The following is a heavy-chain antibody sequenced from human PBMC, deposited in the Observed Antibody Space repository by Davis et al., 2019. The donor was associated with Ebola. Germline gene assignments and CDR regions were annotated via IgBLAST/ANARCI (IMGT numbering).Heavy chain of an antibody. CDR2: ISGSGGST. D-gene: IGHD2-21*01. V-gene: IGHV3-23*01. CDR1: GFSFSNCA. CDR3: AKEALWWSPWFDY. Sequence: GESLKISCAASGFSFSNCAMSWVRQVPGKGLEWVSAISGSGGSTYYADSVKGRFTISRDNSKNTLYLQMNSLRAEDTAVYYCAKEALWWSPWFDYWGQGTLVTVSS. J-gene: IGHJ4*02.